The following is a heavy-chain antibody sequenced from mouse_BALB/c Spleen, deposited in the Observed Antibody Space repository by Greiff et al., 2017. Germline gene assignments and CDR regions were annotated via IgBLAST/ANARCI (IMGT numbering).Heavy chain of an antibody. J-gene: IGHJ3*01. V-gene: IGHV2-9*02. Sequence: VKLVESGPGLVAPSQSLSITCTVSGFSLTSYGVHWVRQPPGKGLEWLGVIWAGGSTNYNSALMSRLSISKDNSKSQVILKMNSLQTDDTAMYYCARSGSGNSAYWGQGTLVTVSA. CDR1: GFSLTSYG. D-gene: IGHD1-3*01. CDR3: ARSGSGNSAY. CDR2: IWAGGST.